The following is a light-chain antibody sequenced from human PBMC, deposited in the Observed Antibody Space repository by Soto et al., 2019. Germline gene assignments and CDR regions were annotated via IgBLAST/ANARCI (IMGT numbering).Light chain of an antibody. Sequence: DIQMTQSPSTLSASVGDRVTITCRASQSLSGWLAGYQQKPGRTPVLLFYEASILESGVPARFGGGGSGTVFSLNISSLQPEDFAHYYCKKYDKYPWTFGQGTKVEIK. V-gene: IGKV1-5*03. J-gene: IGKJ1*01. CDR2: EAS. CDR1: QSLSGW. CDR3: KKYDKYPWT.